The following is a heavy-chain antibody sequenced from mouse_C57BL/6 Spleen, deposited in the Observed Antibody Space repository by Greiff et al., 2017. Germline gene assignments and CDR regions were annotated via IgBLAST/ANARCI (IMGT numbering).Heavy chain of an antibody. Sequence: EVKVVESGGGLVKPGGSLKLSCAASGFTFSSYALSWVRQTPEKRLAWVATISDGGSYTYYPDNVKGRFTISRDNAKNNLYLQMRHLKSEDTAMYYCARDEDGSSYWYFDVWGTGTTVTVSS. CDR2: ISDGGSYT. CDR1: GFTFSSYA. D-gene: IGHD1-1*01. J-gene: IGHJ1*03. CDR3: ARDEDGSSYWYFDV. V-gene: IGHV5-4*01.